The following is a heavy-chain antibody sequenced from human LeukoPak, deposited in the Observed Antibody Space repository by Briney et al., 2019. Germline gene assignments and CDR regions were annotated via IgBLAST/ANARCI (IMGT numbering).Heavy chain of an antibody. V-gene: IGHV3-48*02. J-gene: IGHJ5*02. CDR3: ARESPPHCSSTSCYPDH. Sequence: GGSLRLSCAASGFNFSSYSLNWVRQAPGKGLEWVSDISSSTRRIYYADSVKGRFTISRDSAKNSLYLQMDSLRDEDTAMYYCARESPPHCSSTSCYPDHWGQGTLVTVAS. D-gene: IGHD2-2*01. CDR2: ISSSTRRI. CDR1: GFNFSSYS.